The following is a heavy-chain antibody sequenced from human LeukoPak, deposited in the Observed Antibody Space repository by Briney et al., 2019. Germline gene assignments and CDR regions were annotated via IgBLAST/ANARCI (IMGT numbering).Heavy chain of an antibody. J-gene: IGHJ3*02. D-gene: IGHD3-22*01. CDR1: GSTFTSYS. CDR3: ACPADYDSSVFDM. V-gene: IGHV3-21*01. CDR2: ISSSGTYI. Sequence: GGSLRLSCAASGSTFTSYSMNWVPQAPGEGLECVSSISSSGTYIYYVDSVEGRFTISRYNAKNSLYLQMNSLRADDTAVYYWACPADYDSSVFDMCGQGTMVTVSS.